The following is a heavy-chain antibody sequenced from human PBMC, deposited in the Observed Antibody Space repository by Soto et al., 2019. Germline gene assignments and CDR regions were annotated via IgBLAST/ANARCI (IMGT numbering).Heavy chain of an antibody. CDR2: ISAYNGNT. J-gene: IGHJ6*02. CDR1: GYTFTSYG. Sequence: ASVKVSCKASGYTFTSYGISWVRQAPGQGLEWMGWISAYNGNTNYAQKFQGWVTMTRDTSISTAYMELSRLRSDDTAVYYCAIIAVAGFYGMDVWGQGTTVTVSS. D-gene: IGHD6-19*01. CDR3: AIIAVAGFYGMDV. V-gene: IGHV1-18*01.